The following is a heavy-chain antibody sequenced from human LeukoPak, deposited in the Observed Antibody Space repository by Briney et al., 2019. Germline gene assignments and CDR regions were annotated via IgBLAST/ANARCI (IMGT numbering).Heavy chain of an antibody. CDR2: ISSSGANI. CDR3: ARHGDGFYYGMDV. J-gene: IGHJ6*02. V-gene: IGHV3-21*01. D-gene: IGHD4-17*01. CDR1: GFTFSSYT. Sequence: GGSLRLSCAASGFTFSSYTMNWVRQAPGEGLEWVSSISSSGANIFYKDSVKGRFTISRDNAKNSLYLQMNSLRAEDTAVYYCARHGDGFYYGMDVWGQGTTVTVSS.